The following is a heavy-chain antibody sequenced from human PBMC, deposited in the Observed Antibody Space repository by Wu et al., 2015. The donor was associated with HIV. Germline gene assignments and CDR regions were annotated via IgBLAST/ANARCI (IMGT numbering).Heavy chain of an antibody. D-gene: IGHD1-1*01. CDR1: GYTFISYN. CDR2: MNPKSGST. CDR3: ARGAENRWGPSANWKVGWFDP. V-gene: IGHV1-8*01. J-gene: IGHJ5*02. Sequence: QVQLVQSEAEVKKPGASVKVSCKASGYTFISYNINWVRQAAGQGLEWMGWMNPKSGSTGYAQQFQGRITMTRDTSISTSYMELSSLTSEDTAVYYCARGAENRWGPSANWKVGWFDPSGPGNPRSRPP.